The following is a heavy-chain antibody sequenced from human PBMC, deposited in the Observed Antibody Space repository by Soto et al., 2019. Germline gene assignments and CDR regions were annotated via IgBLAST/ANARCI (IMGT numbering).Heavy chain of an antibody. D-gene: IGHD3-16*01. CDR1: GFTFSNYA. J-gene: IGHJ4*02. Sequence: EVQLLESGGGLVQPGGSLRLSCGASGFTFSNYAMTWVRQAPGKGLEWVSTISGRGDNTYYADSVRGRFTISRDNSQNTLYLKMFARRADDTAVYHCAKRAGWGDPPGGDSWGQGTLVTISS. CDR3: AKRAGWGDPPGGDS. CDR2: ISGRGDNT. V-gene: IGHV3-23*01.